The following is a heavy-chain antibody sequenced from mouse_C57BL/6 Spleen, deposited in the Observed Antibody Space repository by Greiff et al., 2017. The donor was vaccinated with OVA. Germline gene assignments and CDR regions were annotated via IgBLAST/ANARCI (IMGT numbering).Heavy chain of an antibody. J-gene: IGHJ4*01. CDR2: IYPGDGDT. V-gene: IGHV1-80*01. D-gene: IGHD2-4*01. CDR3: ARRSDYEHYYAMDG. CDR1: GYAFSSYW. Sequence: VQLQQSGAELVKPGASVKISCKASGYAFSSYWMNWVKQRPGKGLEWIGQIYPGDGDTNYNGKFKGKATLTADKSSSTAYMQLSSLTSEDSAVYFGARRSDYEHYYAMDGWGQGTSVTVSS.